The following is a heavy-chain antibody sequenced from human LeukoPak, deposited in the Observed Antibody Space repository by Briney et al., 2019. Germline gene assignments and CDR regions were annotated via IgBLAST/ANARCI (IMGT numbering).Heavy chain of an antibody. V-gene: IGHV4-38-2*02. CDR3: AREGGRWYFDY. J-gene: IGHJ4*02. CDR1: GYSISSGYY. Sequence: SETLSLTCTVSGYSISSGYYWGWIRPPPGKGLEWIGSIYHSGSTYYNPSLKSRVTISVDTSKNQFSLKLSSVTAADTAVYYCAREGGRWYFDYWGQGTLVTVSS. CDR2: IYHSGST. D-gene: IGHD4-23*01.